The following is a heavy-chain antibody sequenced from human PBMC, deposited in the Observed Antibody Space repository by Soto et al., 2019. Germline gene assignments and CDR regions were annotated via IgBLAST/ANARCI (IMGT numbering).Heavy chain of an antibody. J-gene: IGHJ4*02. Sequence: QVHLVQSGAEVKKPGDSVKVSCKGSGYTFTSYGITWVRQAPGQGLEWMGWSSAHNGNTNYAQKLQGRVTVTRDTSTSTAYMELRSLRSDDTAVYYCARGRYGDYWGQGALVTVSS. D-gene: IGHD1-1*01. CDR1: GYTFTSYG. V-gene: IGHV1-18*01. CDR3: ARGRYGDY. CDR2: SSAHNGNT.